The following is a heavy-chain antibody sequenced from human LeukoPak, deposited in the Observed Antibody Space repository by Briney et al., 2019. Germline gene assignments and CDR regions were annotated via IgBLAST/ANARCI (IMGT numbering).Heavy chain of an antibody. CDR2: IYYSGST. CDR3: ARDYAFDI. J-gene: IGHJ3*02. Sequence: SQTLSLTCSVSGGSISSGDYYWSWIRQPPGKGLEWIGHIYYSGSTHHNPPLKSRVTISVDTSKNQFSLKLSSVTAADTAVYYCARDYAFDIWGQGTMVTVSS. V-gene: IGHV4-30-4*01. CDR1: GGSISSGDYY.